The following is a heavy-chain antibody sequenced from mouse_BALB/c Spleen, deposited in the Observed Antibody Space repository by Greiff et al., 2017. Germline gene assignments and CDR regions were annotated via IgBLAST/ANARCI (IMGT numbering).Heavy chain of an antibody. Sequence: QVQLQQSAAELARPGASVKMSCKASGYTFTSYTMHWVKQRPGQGLEWIGYINPSSGYTEYNQKFKDKTTLTADKSSSTAYMQLSSLTSEDSAVYYCARPPITTEGFAYWGQGTLVTVSA. J-gene: IGHJ3*01. V-gene: IGHV1-4*02. CDR3: ARPPITTEGFAY. D-gene: IGHD1-1*01. CDR2: INPSSGYT. CDR1: GYTFTSYT.